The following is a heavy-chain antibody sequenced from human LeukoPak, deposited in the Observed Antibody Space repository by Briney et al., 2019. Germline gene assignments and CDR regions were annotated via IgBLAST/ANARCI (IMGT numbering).Heavy chain of an antibody. D-gene: IGHD5-18*01. CDR2: ISAYNGNT. V-gene: IGHV1-18*01. Sequence: ASVKVSCKASSYTFTRYGISWVRQAPGQGLEWMGWISAYNGNTNYAQKLQGRVTMTTDTSTSTAYMELRSLRSDDTAVYYCARVWLYSYGLVLFAYWGQGTLVTVSS. CDR3: ARVWLYSYGLVLFAY. J-gene: IGHJ4*02. CDR1: SYTFTRYG.